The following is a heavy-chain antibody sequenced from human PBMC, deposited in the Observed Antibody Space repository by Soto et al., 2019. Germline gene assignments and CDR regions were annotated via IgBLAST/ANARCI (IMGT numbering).Heavy chain of an antibody. J-gene: IGHJ4*02. CDR2: IKSKAYGGTA. CDR1: GFTFSDAW. V-gene: IGHV3-15*07. CDR3: TSHDATEQNFVPY. Sequence: ESGGGLVKPGGSLRLSCAASGFTFSDAWMNWARQAPGKGLEWVGRIKSKAYGGTADYSAPVRGRFTISRDDSTATMYLQMNSLETEDTGVYYCTSHDATEQNFVPYWGQGTLVTVSS. D-gene: IGHD1-7*01.